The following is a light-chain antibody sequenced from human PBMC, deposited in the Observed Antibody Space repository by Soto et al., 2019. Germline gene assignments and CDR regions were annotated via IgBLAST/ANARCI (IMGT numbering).Light chain of an antibody. CDR1: SSDIGGYNY. CDR3: CSYAGSFVYV. J-gene: IGLJ1*01. V-gene: IGLV2-11*01. CDR2: DVT. Sequence: QSLGTKPRSVSVSPGQSVTISCTGTSSDIGGYNYVSWYQQNPGKAPKLMIYDVTNRPSGVPDRFSGSKSGNTASLTISGLQAEDEADYYCCSYAGSFVYVFGIGTKV.